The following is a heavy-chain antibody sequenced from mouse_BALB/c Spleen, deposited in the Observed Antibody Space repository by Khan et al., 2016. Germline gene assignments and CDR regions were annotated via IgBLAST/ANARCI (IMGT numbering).Heavy chain of an antibody. Sequence: VQLQQSGPELVKPGASVKVSCKASGYTFTSYNMYWVKQSHGKNLEWIGYIDPYNGNTTYNQKFKGKATLTVDKSSSTAYMHLNSLTSDDSAVYYFASDLLWYAMDYCGQGTSVTVSS. CDR2: IDPYNGNT. CDR1: GYTFTSYN. J-gene: IGHJ4*01. D-gene: IGHD2-1*01. V-gene: IGHV1S135*01. CDR3: ASDLLWYAMDY.